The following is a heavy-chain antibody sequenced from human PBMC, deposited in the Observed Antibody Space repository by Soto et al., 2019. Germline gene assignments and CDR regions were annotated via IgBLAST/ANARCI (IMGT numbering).Heavy chain of an antibody. J-gene: IGHJ4*02. CDR3: ARHGSGWDY. Sequence: QVQLVQSGAEEKKPGASVKVSCKDSGYTFTSYAMHWVRQAPGQRLEWRGWINAGNGNTKSSQKFQGSVTITRDTSASTAYMELSSLRSEDTAVYYCARHGSGWDYWVQGTLVTVSS. CDR2: INAGNGNT. D-gene: IGHD6-19*01. CDR1: GYTFTSYA. V-gene: IGHV1-3*05.